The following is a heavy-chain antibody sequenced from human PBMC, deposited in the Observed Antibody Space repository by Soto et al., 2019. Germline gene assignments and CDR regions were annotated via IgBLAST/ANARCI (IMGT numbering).Heavy chain of an antibody. V-gene: IGHV4-39*01. D-gene: IGHD2-2*01. Sequence: QLQLQESGPGLVKPSETLSLTCTVSGGSISSSSYYWGWIRQPPGKGLEWIGSIYYSGSTYYNPSLKSRVTISVDTSKNQFSLKLSSVTAADTAVYYCARISIVPAAGLYYYDYYMDVWGKGTTVTVSS. CDR3: ARISIVPAAGLYYYDYYMDV. J-gene: IGHJ6*03. CDR2: IYYSGST. CDR1: GGSISSSSYY.